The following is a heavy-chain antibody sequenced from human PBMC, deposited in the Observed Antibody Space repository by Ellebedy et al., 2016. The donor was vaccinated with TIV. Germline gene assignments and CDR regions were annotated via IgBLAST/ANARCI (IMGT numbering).Heavy chain of an antibody. CDR3: ARDADFWSGRRFDY. Sequence: MPSETLSLTCTVSGGSISSSSYYWGWIRQPPGKGLEWIGSIYYSGSTYYNPSLKSRVTISVDTSKNQFSLKLSSVTAADTAVYYCARDADFWSGRRFDYWGQGTLVTVSS. V-gene: IGHV4-39*02. CDR1: GGSISSSSYY. CDR2: IYYSGST. D-gene: IGHD3-3*01. J-gene: IGHJ4*02.